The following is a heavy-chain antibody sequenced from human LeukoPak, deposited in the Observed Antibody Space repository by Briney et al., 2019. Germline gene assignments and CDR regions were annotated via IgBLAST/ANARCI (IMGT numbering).Heavy chain of an antibody. CDR1: GYSISSGYF. CDR2: IYHSGST. Sequence: SETLSLTCTVSGYSISSGYFWGWIRQPPGKGLEWIGSIYHSGSTYYNPSLKSRVTISVDTSKNQFSLKLSSVTAADTAVYYCARDPRDGTTPFDYWGQGTLVTVSS. CDR3: ARDPRDGTTPFDY. V-gene: IGHV4-38-2*02. J-gene: IGHJ4*02. D-gene: IGHD1-7*01.